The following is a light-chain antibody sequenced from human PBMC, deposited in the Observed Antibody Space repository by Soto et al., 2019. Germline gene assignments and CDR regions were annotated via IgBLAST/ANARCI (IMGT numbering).Light chain of an antibody. Sequence: QSALAQPASVSGSPGQSITIPCTGTSSDVGAYNSVSWYQQHPHKAPQVIIYMGTQRPSGVSNRFSGSTSGNAASLTISGLQADDEADYFCCSSAPESTYVFGSGTKVTVL. J-gene: IGLJ1*01. V-gene: IGLV2-23*01. CDR2: MGT. CDR3: CSSAPESTYV. CDR1: SSDVGAYNS.